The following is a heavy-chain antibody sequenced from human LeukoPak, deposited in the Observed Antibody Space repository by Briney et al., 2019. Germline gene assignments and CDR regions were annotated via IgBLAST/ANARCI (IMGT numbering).Heavy chain of an antibody. V-gene: IGHV3-21*01. J-gene: IGHJ3*02. CDR3: AREVMYSSSGGDAFDI. D-gene: IGHD6-6*01. CDR1: GFTFSSYS. CDR2: ISSSSSYI. Sequence: GGSLRLSCAASGFTFSSYSMNWVRQAPGKGLEWVSSISSSSSYIYYADSVKGRFTISRDNAKNSLYLQMNSLRAEDTAVYYCAREVMYSSSGGDAFDIWGQGTMVTVSS.